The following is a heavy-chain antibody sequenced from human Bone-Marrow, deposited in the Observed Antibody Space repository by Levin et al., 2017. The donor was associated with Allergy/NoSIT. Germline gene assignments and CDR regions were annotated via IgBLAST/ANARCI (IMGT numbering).Heavy chain of an antibody. CDR2: IKQDGSER. J-gene: IGHJ3*02. V-gene: IGHV3-7*05. Sequence: PGGSLRLSCAASGFTFSRFWMSWLRQAPGKGLEWVANIKQDGSERHYVRSVQGRFTISRDNAKNALYLQMKSLRAEDTALYYCARPHPWQMVAYDIWGPGTMVTVSS. D-gene: IGHD2-15*01. CDR1: GFTFSRFW. CDR3: ARPHPWQMVAYDI.